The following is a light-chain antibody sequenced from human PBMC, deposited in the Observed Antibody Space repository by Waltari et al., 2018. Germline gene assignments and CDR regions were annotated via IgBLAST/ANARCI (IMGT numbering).Light chain of an antibody. Sequence: QSVLHSSNNKNYLTWYQQKPGQPPKLLIYWASTRESGVPDRFSGSGSGTDFTLTISSLQAADVAVYYCQQYYSTPITFGQGTRLEIK. CDR2: WAS. V-gene: IGKV4-1*01. J-gene: IGKJ5*01. CDR1: QSVLHSSNNKNY. CDR3: QQYYSTPIT.